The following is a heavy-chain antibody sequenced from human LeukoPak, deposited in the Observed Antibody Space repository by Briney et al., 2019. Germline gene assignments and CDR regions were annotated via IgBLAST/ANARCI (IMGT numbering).Heavy chain of an antibody. D-gene: IGHD2-15*01. CDR3: ARDTLAATHWFDP. CDR1: GFTFSSYA. CDR2: ISYDGSNK. V-gene: IGHV3-30-3*01. J-gene: IGHJ5*02. Sequence: PGGSLRLSCAASGFTFSSYAMHWVRQAPGKGLEWVAVISYDGSNKYYADSVKGRFTISRDNSKNTLYLQMNSLRAEDTAEYYCARDTLAATHWFDPWGQGTLVTVSS.